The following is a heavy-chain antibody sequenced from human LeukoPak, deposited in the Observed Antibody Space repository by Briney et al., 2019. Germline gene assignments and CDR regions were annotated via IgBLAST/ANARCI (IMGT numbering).Heavy chain of an antibody. CDR2: INTDGNNT. CDR1: GLTFSNAW. CDR3: VRPTASIGIFDS. V-gene: IGHV3-74*01. Sequence: PGGSLRLSCAASGLTFSNAWMSWVRQAPGKGLVWVSGINTDGNNTNCADSVKGRFTISRDNAKNTLYLQMNSLRAEDTAVYYCVRPTASIGIFDSWGQGTLVTVSS. J-gene: IGHJ4*02. D-gene: IGHD1-1*01.